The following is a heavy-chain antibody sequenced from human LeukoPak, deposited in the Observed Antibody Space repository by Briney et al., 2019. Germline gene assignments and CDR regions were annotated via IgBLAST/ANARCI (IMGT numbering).Heavy chain of an antibody. CDR2: IYSGGST. D-gene: IGHD2-21*01. Sequence: GGSLRLSCAASGFTVSSNYMSWVRQAPGKGLEWVSVIYSGGSTYYADSVKGRFTISRDNSKNTLYLQMNSLRAEDTAVYYCASFIVVVEDYFDYWGQGTLVTVSS. J-gene: IGHJ4*02. CDR1: GFTVSSNY. CDR3: ASFIVVVEDYFDY. V-gene: IGHV3-53*01.